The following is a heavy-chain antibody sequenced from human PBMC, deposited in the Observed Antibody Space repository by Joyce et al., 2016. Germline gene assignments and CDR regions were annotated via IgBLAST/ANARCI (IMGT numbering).Heavy chain of an antibody. CDR2: IYHSEST. CDR1: GGSVSSGGYS. V-gene: IGHV4-30-2*01. CDR3: ARAYGSGSYSYYYGMDV. J-gene: IGHJ6*02. Sequence: QMQLQESGPGLVKPSQTLSLTCAVSGGSVSSGGYSWPWIRQPPGKGLEWIGHIYHSESTYYNPSLQSRVTMSVDRSKNQFSLKLRSVTAADTAVYYCARAYGSGSYSYYYGMDVWGQGTTVTVSS. D-gene: IGHD3-10*01.